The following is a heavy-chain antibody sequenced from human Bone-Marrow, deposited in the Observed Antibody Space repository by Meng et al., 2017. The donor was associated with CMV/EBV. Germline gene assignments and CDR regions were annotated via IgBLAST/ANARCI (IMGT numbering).Heavy chain of an antibody. CDR1: GGSISSYC. V-gene: IGHV4-59*01. CDR2: IYYSGST. Sequence: SETLSLTCTVSGGSISSYCWSWIRQPPGKGLEWIGYIYYSGSTNYNPSLKSRVTISVDTSKNQFSLKLSSVTAADTAVYYCARVGAVGSSTPKDVWGQGTTVTVSS. J-gene: IGHJ6*02. CDR3: ARVGAVGSSTPKDV. D-gene: IGHD2-2*01.